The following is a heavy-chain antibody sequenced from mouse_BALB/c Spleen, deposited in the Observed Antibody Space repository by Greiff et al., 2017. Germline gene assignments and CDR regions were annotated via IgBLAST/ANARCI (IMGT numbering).Heavy chain of an antibody. V-gene: IGHV1-84*02. Sequence: VHLVESGPELVKPGASVKISCKASGYTFTDYYINWVKQKPGQGLEWIGWIYPGSGNTKYNEKFKGKATLTVDTSSSTAYMQLSSLTSEDTAVYFCARFTTAIAMDYWGQGTSVTVSS. CDR2: IYPGSGNT. CDR3: ARFTTAIAMDY. J-gene: IGHJ4*01. D-gene: IGHD1-2*01. CDR1: GYTFTDYY.